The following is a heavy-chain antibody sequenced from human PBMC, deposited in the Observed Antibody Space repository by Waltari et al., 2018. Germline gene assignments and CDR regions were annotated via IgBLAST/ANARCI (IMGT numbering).Heavy chain of an antibody. Sequence: QVQLVQSGAEVKKPGASVKVSCKASGYTFTSYAMHWVRQAPGQRLEWMGWINAGNGNTKYSQKFQGRVTITRDTSASTAYMELSSLRSEDTAVYYCARSSGWYKYYYGMDVWGQGTMVTVSS. D-gene: IGHD6-19*01. CDR3: ARSSGWYKYYYGMDV. V-gene: IGHV1-3*01. CDR1: GYTFTSYA. CDR2: INAGNGNT. J-gene: IGHJ6*02.